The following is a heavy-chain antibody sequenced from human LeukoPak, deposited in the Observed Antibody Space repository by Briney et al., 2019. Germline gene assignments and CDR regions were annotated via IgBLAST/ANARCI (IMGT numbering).Heavy chain of an antibody. CDR3: ARARYCIGSTCPAGYYGMDV. CDR2: INTNTGNP. CDR1: GYTFNSYA. J-gene: IGHJ6*02. V-gene: IGHV7-4-1*02. Sequence: ASAKVSCKASGYTFNSYALDWVRQAPGQGLEWMGWINTNTGNPTYAQGFTGRFVFSLDTSVSTAYLEISSLKAEDTAVYYCARARYCIGSTCPAGYYGMDVWGQGTTVTVSS. D-gene: IGHD2-15*01.